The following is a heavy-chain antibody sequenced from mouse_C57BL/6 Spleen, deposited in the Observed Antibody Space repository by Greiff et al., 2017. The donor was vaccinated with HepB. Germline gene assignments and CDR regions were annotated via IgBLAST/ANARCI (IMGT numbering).Heavy chain of an antibody. Sequence: VQLQQSGAELMKPGASVKLSCKATGYTFTGYWIEWVKQRPGHGLEWIGEILPGSGSTNYNEKFKGKATFTADTSSNTAYIQLSSLTNGDSAIYCGATSLTPDCYAMDYWGQGTSVTVSS. CDR1: GYTFTGYW. V-gene: IGHV1-9*01. CDR2: ILPGSGST. CDR3: ATSLTPDCYAMDY. D-gene: IGHD6-2*01. J-gene: IGHJ4*01.